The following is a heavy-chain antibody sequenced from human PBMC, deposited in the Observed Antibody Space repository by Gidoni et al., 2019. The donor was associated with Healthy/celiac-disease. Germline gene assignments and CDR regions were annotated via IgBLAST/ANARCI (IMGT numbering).Heavy chain of an antibody. Sequence: QVQLVESGGGVVQPGRSLRLSCAASGFTFSSYAMHWVRQAPGKGLEWVAVISYDGSNKYYADSVKGRFTISRDNSKNTLYLQMNSLRAEDTAVYYCARDLLSIAAAGPFDYWGQGTLVTVSS. CDR3: ARDLLSIAAAGPFDY. D-gene: IGHD6-13*01. CDR1: GFTFSSYA. CDR2: ISYDGSNK. J-gene: IGHJ4*02. V-gene: IGHV3-30-3*01.